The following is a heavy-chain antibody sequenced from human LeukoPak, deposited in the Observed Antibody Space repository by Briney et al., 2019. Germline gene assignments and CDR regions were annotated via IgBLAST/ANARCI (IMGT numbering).Heavy chain of an antibody. Sequence: ASVKVSCKASGYTFTGYYMHWVRQATGQGLEWMGWMNPNSGNTGYAQKFQGRVTMTRNTSISTAYVELSSLRSEDTAVYYCASGGDLFDYWGQGTLVTVSS. D-gene: IGHD1-26*01. J-gene: IGHJ4*02. CDR2: MNPNSGNT. V-gene: IGHV1-8*02. CDR1: GYTFTGYY. CDR3: ASGGDLFDY.